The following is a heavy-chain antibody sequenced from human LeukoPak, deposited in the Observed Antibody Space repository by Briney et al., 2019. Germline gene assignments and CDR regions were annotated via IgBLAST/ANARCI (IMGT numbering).Heavy chain of an antibody. CDR3: ARDLWQVAAGPIDY. V-gene: IGHV1-2*02. D-gene: IGHD6-13*01. CDR1: GYTFTGYY. CDR2: INPNSGGT. Sequence: RASVKVSCKASGYTFTGYYMHWVRQAPGQGLEWMGWINPNSGGTNYAQKFQGRVTMTRDTSISTAYMELSRLRSDDTAVYYCARDLWQVAAGPIDYWGQGTLVTVSS. J-gene: IGHJ4*02.